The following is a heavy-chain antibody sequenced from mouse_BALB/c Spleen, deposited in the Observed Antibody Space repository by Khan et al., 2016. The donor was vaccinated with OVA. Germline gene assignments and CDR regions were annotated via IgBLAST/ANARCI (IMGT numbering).Heavy chain of an antibody. J-gene: IGHJ2*01. CDR2: FYPGTGSI. Sequence: QVQLKQSGAELVKPGASVKLSCKASGYMFTEYIIHWVKQRSGQGLEWIGWFYPGTGSIKNNEKFKDKATLTADKSSSTVYMELSRVASEDSAVYFCARHGRYGNLFDDWGQGTTLTVSS. CDR1: GYMFTEYI. CDR3: ARHGRYGNLFDD. D-gene: IGHD2-1*01. V-gene: IGHV1-62-2*01.